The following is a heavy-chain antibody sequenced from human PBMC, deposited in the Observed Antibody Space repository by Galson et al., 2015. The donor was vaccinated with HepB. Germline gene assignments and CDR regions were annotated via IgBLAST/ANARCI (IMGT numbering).Heavy chain of an antibody. V-gene: IGHV1-8*01. CDR1: GYTFTSYD. CDR3: ARGLRGRRSWPYYYGSGSQSMDV. CDR2: MNPNSGNT. D-gene: IGHD3-10*01. Sequence: SVKVSCKASGYTFTSYDINWVRQATGQGLEWMGWMNPNSGNTGYAQKFQGRVTMTRNTSISTAYMELSSLRSEDTAVYYCARGLRGRRSWPYYYGSGSQSMDVWGKGTTVTVSS. J-gene: IGHJ6*03.